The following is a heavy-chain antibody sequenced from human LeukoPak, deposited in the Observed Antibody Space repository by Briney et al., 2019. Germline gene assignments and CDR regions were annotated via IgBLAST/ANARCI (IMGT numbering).Heavy chain of an antibody. D-gene: IGHD2-8*01. V-gene: IGHV1-2*02. CDR1: GYTFTDYY. J-gene: IGHJ5*02. Sequence: ASVKVSCKASGYTFTDYYIHWGRQAPGEGLEYMGWIDPNSVKTNYAQKFRGRVTMTRDTSITTAYMELTRLRPDDTAVYYCVRGVSSGFDHWGQGALVTVSS. CDR3: VRGVSSGFDH. CDR2: IDPNSVKT.